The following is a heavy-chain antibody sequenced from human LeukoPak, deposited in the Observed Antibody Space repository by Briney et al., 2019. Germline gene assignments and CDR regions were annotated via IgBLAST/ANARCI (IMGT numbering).Heavy chain of an antibody. CDR2: ISSSSSTI. J-gene: IGHJ4*02. D-gene: IGHD1-26*01. CDR1: GFTFSSYS. V-gene: IGHV3-48*01. CDR3: ARAPPLSSSWSIVGAIYFDY. Sequence: GGSLRLSCAASGFTFSSYSMNWVRQAPGKGLEWVSYISSSSSTIYYADSVKGRFTISRDNAKNSLYLQMNSLRAEDTAVYYCARAPPLSSSWSIVGAIYFDYWGQGTLVTVSS.